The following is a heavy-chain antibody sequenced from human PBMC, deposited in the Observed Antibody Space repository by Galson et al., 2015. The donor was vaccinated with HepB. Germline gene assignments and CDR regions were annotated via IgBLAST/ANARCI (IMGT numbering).Heavy chain of an antibody. D-gene: IGHD1-26*01. CDR1: GFTVSSNY. Sequence: SLRLSCAASGFTVSSNYMSWVRQAPGKGLEWVSVIYSGGSTYYADSVKGRFTISRDNSKNTLYLQMNSLRAEDTAVYYCAREGTVGATTGGDAFDIWGQGTMVTVSS. CDR3: AREGTVGATTGGDAFDI. V-gene: IGHV3-66*01. CDR2: IYSGGST. J-gene: IGHJ3*02.